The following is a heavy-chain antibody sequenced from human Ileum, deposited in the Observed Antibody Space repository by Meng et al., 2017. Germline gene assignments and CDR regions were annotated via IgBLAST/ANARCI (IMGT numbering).Heavy chain of an antibody. J-gene: IGHJ4*02. CDR2: IYWDDDK. V-gene: IGHV2-5*02. CDR1: GFSLATSGLS. CDR3: AHSPQGYFDY. Sequence: QITLKETGPALVKATQTLTLTCNFSGFSLATSGLSVAWIRQPPGEALEWLALIYWDDDKRYSPSLKNRLAITKDTSKNQVVLTMTNMDPMDTGTYYCAHSPQGYFDYWGPGTLVTVSS.